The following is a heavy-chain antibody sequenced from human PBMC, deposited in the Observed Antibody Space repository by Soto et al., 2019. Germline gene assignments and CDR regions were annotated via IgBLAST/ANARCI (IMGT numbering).Heavy chain of an antibody. CDR2: IYWDDDK. CDR3: AHRDGNMVRGVISFDY. CDR1: GFSISTSGVG. D-gene: IGHD3-10*01. V-gene: IGHV2-5*02. J-gene: IGHJ4*02. Sequence: QITLKESGPTLVKPTQTLTLTCIFSGFSISTSGVGVGWIRQPPGKALEWLALIYWDDDKRYSPILKSRLTITXXTXKXLVVLTMTNMDPVDTATYYCAHRDGNMVRGVISFDYWGQGTLVTVSS.